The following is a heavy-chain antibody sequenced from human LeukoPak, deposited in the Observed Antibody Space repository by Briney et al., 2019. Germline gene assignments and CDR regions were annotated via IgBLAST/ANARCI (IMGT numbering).Heavy chain of an antibody. CDR1: GGSFSGYY. J-gene: IGHJ4*02. V-gene: IGHV4-34*01. CDR2: INHSGST. Sequence: KASETLSLTCAVYGGSFSGYYWSWIRQPPGKGLEWIGEINHSGSTNYNPSLKSRVTISVDTSKNQFSLKLSSVTAADTAVYYCARVAGSSGFQPFDYWGQGTLVTVSS. CDR3: ARVAGSSGFQPFDY. D-gene: IGHD6-19*01.